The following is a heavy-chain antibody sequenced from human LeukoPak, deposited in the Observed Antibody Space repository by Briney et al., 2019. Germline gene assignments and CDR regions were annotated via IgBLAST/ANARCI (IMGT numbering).Heavy chain of an antibody. CDR1: GFTIDEYA. V-gene: IGHV3-43*02. CDR3: AKDFPEWELTNWSYP. CDR2: ISGDSFST. D-gene: IGHD1-26*01. Sequence: GGSLRLSCAASGFTIDEYAMYWVRQAPGKGLEWVSLISGDSFSTYYADSVKGRFTISRDNSKNTLYLQMNSLRAEDTAVYYCAKDFPEWELTNWSYPWGQGTLVTVSS. J-gene: IGHJ5*02.